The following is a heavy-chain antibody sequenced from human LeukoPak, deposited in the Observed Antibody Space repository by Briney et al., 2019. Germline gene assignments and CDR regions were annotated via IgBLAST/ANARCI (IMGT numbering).Heavy chain of an antibody. J-gene: IGHJ4*02. CDR2: INSDGSST. Sequence: GGSLRLSCAASGFTFSSYWMSWVRQAPGKGLVWVSRINSDGSSTSYADSVKGRFTISRDNAKNTLYLQMNSLRAEDTAVYYCARASPYYYDSSGYYYWGQGTLVTVSS. D-gene: IGHD3-22*01. CDR1: GFTFSSYW. V-gene: IGHV3-74*01. CDR3: ARASPYYYDSSGYYY.